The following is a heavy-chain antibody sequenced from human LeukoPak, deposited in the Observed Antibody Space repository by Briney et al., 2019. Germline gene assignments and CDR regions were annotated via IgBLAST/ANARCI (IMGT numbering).Heavy chain of an antibody. Sequence: SETLSLTCAVYGGSFSGYYWSWIRQPPGKGLEWIGEINHSGSTNYNPSLKSRVTISVDTSENQFSLKLSSVTAADTAVYYCARGPFDGSGSYYKPRNFDYWGQGTLVTVSS. CDR1: GGSFSGYY. V-gene: IGHV4-34*01. D-gene: IGHD3-10*01. CDR3: ARGPFDGSGSYYKPRNFDY. CDR2: INHSGST. J-gene: IGHJ4*02.